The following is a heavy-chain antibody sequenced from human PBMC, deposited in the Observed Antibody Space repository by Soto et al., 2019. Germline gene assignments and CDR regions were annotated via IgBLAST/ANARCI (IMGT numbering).Heavy chain of an antibody. V-gene: IGHV3-33*01. D-gene: IGHD1-7*01. Sequence: QEQLVESGGGVVQPGTSLRLSCAVPGGIFHGYGMHWVRQAPGKGLEWVAIIRFDGSNEEYADSVKGRFTISRDNSTNTLYLQMGTLGAEDTAVDYCARDGIGGTVFRGYLDYWGRGTVVSVSS. J-gene: IGHJ4*02. CDR1: GGIFHGYG. CDR2: IRFDGSNE. CDR3: ARDGIGGTVFRGYLDY.